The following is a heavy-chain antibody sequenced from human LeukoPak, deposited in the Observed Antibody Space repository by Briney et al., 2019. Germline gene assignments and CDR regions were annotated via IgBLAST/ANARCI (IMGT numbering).Heavy chain of an antibody. V-gene: IGHV3-23*01. CDR3: ARVIRAAPGKGYFDC. Sequence: GGSLRLSCATSGFIFSTYALSWVRQAPGKGLEWASSISGSGGSTYHADSVKGRFTISRDSSKNTLYLQMNSLRAEDTAIYYCARVIRAAPGKGYFDCWGQGTLVTVSS. J-gene: IGHJ4*02. CDR2: ISGSGGST. CDR1: GFIFSTYA. D-gene: IGHD6-13*01.